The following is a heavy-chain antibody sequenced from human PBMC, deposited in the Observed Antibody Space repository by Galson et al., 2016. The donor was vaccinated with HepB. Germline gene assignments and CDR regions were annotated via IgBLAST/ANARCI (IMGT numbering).Heavy chain of an antibody. CDR3: ARDLHYYGSGSYSDTFDV. D-gene: IGHD3-10*01. J-gene: IGHJ3*01. V-gene: IGHV1-18*01. CDR1: GYTFTNYG. CDR2: IGAYNGDT. Sequence: SVKVSCKASGYTFTNYGLSWVRQARGRGLEWMGWIGAYNGDTNYAQKPQGRVTMTTDTSTSTAYMELRSLRSDDTAIYYCARDLHYYGSGSYSDTFDVWGQGTLVTVSS.